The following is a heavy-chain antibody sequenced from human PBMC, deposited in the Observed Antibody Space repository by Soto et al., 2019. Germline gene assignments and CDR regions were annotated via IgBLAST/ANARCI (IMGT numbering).Heavy chain of an antibody. V-gene: IGHV4-39*01. CDR1: DYSITGHSYY. J-gene: IGHJ4*02. Sequence: SETLSLTRTVIDYSITGHSYYLGGLRHSPGTEMQWIGTIHYTGTTSYNPSLQGRVTIAIDGSKNQMFLKLISVTAADTAVYYCARVLGEKGNPYFVGFDSWGQGTEVTV. CDR3: ARVLGEKGNPYFVGFDS. CDR2: IHYTGTT. D-gene: IGHD3-9*01.